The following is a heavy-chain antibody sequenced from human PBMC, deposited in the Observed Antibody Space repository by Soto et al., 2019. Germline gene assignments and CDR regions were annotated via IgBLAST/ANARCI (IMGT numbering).Heavy chain of an antibody. J-gene: IGHJ4*02. D-gene: IGHD4-17*01. CDR3: ARWSGYADA. CDR1: GFSFSTYS. V-gene: IGHV3-23*01. Sequence: PGGSLRLSCAASGFSFSTYSMAWVRQAAGRGPQWVSGLSGGGANTFYIDSVRGRFTISVDNSKNTMYLQMDSLRADDTAVYYCARWSGYADAWGQGTLVTVSS. CDR2: LSGGGANT.